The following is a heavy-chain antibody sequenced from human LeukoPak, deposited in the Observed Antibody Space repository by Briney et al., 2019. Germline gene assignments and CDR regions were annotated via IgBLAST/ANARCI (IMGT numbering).Heavy chain of an antibody. CDR1: GFTFSSYA. CDR3: AKVRVVGDYNWFFDL. J-gene: IGHJ2*01. V-gene: IGHV3-23*01. CDR2: IVGSGAST. Sequence: GGSLRLSCAASGFTFSSYAMSWVRQAPGKGLEWVSAIVGSGASTYYADSVKGRFTISRDNSKNTLHLQMNSLRAEDTAIYHCAKVRVVGDYNWFFDLWGRGTLVAVSS. D-gene: IGHD4-17*01.